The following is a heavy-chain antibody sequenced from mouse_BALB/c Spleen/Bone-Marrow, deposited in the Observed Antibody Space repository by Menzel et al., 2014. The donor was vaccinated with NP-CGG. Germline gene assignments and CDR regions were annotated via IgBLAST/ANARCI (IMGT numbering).Heavy chain of an antibody. V-gene: IGHV7-1*02. CDR3: ARDVWYGNYFVY. D-gene: IGHD2-10*02. Sequence: DVQLQESGGGLVQPGDSLRLSCATSGFTFSDFYMEWVRQPPGKRLEWIAASRNKAKHYTTEYSASVKGRFIVSRDTSQSILYLQMNALRAEDTAIYYCARDVWYGNYFVYWGQGTLVTVSA. CDR1: GFTFSDFY. J-gene: IGHJ3*01. CDR2: SRNKAKHYTT.